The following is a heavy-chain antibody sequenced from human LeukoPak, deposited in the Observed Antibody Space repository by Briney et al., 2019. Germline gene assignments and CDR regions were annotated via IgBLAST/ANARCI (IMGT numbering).Heavy chain of an antibody. CDR3: AKDGVVVVPAASPYYYYMDV. CDR2: IRYDGSNK. V-gene: IGHV3-30*02. J-gene: IGHJ6*03. CDR1: GFTFSSYG. D-gene: IGHD2-2*01. Sequence: PGGSLRLSCAASGFTFSSYGMHWVRQAPGKGPEWVAFIRYDGSNKYYADSVKGRFTISRDNSKNTLYLQMNSLRAEDTAVYYCAKDGVVVVPAASPYYYYMDVWGKGTTVTVSS.